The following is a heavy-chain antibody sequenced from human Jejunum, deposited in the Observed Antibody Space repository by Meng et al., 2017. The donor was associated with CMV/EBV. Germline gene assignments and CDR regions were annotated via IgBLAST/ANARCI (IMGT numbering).Heavy chain of an antibody. CDR2: IYYGGSA. CDR1: SGSFRSNSYY. D-gene: IGHD3-16*02. Sequence: ETLSLTCTVSSGSFRSNSYYWGWIRQPPGKGLEWIGTIYYGGSAYYNPSLKSRVTISVDTSKNQFSLKLTSVTAADTAVYYCARRYLDWGRGTLVTVSS. J-gene: IGHJ4*02. CDR3: ARRYLD. V-gene: IGHV4-39*01.